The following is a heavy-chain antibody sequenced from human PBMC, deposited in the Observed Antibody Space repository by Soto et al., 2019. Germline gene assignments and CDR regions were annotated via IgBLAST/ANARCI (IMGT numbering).Heavy chain of an antibody. CDR3: ARSIAVAADDYYYYGMDV. D-gene: IGHD6-19*01. CDR2: INPSGGST. Sequence: GASVKVSCKASGYTFTSYYMHWVRQAPGQGLEWMGIINPSGGSTSYAQKFQGRVTMTRDTSTSTVYMELSSLRSEDTAVYYCARSIAVAADDYYYYGMDVWGQGTTVTVS. CDR1: GYTFTSYY. V-gene: IGHV1-46*01. J-gene: IGHJ6*02.